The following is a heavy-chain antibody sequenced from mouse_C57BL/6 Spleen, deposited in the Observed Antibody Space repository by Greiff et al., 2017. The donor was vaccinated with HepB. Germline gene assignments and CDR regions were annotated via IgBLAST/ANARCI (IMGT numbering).Heavy chain of an antibody. J-gene: IGHJ4*01. CDR3: ARLITTVVATDYAMDY. Sequence: EVQLQQSGPELVKPGASVKMSCKASGYTFTDYNMHWVKQSHGKSLEWIGYINPNNGGTSYNQKFKGKATLTVNKSSSTAYMELRSLTSEDSAVYYCARLITTVVATDYAMDYWGQVTSDTVSS. CDR1: GYTFTDYN. V-gene: IGHV1-22*01. D-gene: IGHD1-1*01. CDR2: INPNNGGT.